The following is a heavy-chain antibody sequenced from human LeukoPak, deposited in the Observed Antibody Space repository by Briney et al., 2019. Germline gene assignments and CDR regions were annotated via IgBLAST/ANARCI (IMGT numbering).Heavy chain of an antibody. CDR3: ARDGPDSFDY. J-gene: IGHJ4*01. Sequence: GGSLRLSCAASGFTFGAYWMSWVRRAPGKGLEWVANIKQDGSEKYYVDSVKGRFTISRDNAKNSLYLQMNSVRVEDTAVYYCARDGPDSFDYWGLGTLVTVSS. CDR1: GFTFGAYW. V-gene: IGHV3-7*01. CDR2: IKQDGSEK.